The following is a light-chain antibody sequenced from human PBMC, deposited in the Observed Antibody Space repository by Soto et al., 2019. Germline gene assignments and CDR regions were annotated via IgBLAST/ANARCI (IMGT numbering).Light chain of an antibody. CDR3: QQRSNWPPIT. CDR1: QSVSSY. CDR2: DAS. V-gene: IGKV3-11*01. Sequence: EIVLTQSPATLSLSPGERATLSCRASQSVSSYLAWYQQKPGQAHRLLISDASNRATGIPARFSGSGSGTDFTLTISSLEPEDFAFYYCQQRSNWPPITFGQGTRLEIK. J-gene: IGKJ5*01.